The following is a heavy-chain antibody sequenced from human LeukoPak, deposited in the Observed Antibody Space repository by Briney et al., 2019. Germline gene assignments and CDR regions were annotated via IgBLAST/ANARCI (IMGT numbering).Heavy chain of an antibody. J-gene: IGHJ6*04. CDR1: GFTFSSYW. CDR2: IMQDGSEK. V-gene: IGHV3-7*01. D-gene: IGHD3-10*02. Sequence: GGSLRLSCAASGFTFSSYWMSWVRQAPGKGLEWVANIMQDGSEKHSVDSVKGRFTISRDNAKNSLYLQMNSLRAEDTAVYYCAELGITMIGGVWGKGTTVTISS. CDR3: AELGITMIGGV.